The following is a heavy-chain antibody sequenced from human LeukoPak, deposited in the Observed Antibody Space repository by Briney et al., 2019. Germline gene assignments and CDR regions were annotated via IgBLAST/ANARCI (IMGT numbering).Heavy chain of an antibody. CDR2: INSDGSNT. CDR3: ARDLELVYYDSSGYDY. Sequence: PGGSLRLSCVASGFTFSSHWMHWVRQARGKGLVGVSHINSDGSNTRYADSVKGRFTISRDNAKNTLYLQMNSLRAEDTAVYYCARDLELVYYDSSGYDYWGQGTLVIVSS. CDR1: GFTFSSHW. D-gene: IGHD3-22*01. V-gene: IGHV3-74*01. J-gene: IGHJ4*02.